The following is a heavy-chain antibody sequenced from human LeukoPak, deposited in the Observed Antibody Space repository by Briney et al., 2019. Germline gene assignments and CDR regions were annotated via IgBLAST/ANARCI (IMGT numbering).Heavy chain of an antibody. CDR1: GFTFSSYS. D-gene: IGHD3-10*01. CDR3: ARAGGITMVRGEYYFDY. V-gene: IGHV3-21*01. J-gene: IGHJ4*02. CDR2: ISSSSSYI. Sequence: GGSLRLSCAASGFTFSSYSMNWVRQAPGKGREWVSSISSSSSYIYYADSVKGRFTISRDNAKNSLYLQMNSLRAEDTAVYYCARAGGITMVRGEYYFDYWGQGTLVTVSS.